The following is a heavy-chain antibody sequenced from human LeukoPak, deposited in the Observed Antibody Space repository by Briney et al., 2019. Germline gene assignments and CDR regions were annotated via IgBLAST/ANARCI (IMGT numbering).Heavy chain of an antibody. Sequence: ASVKVSCKASGYTFTGYYMHWVRQAPGQGLEWMGWINPNSGGTNYAQKFQGRVTMTRDTSISTAYMELSRLRSDDTAVYYCATHRGPYYYDSSGYPSDYWGQGTLVTVSS. V-gene: IGHV1-2*02. D-gene: IGHD3-22*01. CDR2: INPNSGGT. CDR1: GYTFTGYY. J-gene: IGHJ4*02. CDR3: ATHRGPYYYDSSGYPSDY.